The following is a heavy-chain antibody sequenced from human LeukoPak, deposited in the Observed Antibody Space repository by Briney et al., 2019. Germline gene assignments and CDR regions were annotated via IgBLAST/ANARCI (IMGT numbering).Heavy chain of an antibody. Sequence: QPGRSLRLSCAASGFTFSSYAMSWVRQAPGKGLEWVSAISGSGGSTYYADSVKGRFTISRDNSKNTLYLQMNSLRAEDTAVYYCAKEWGRNYDSSGFDAFDIWGQGTMVTVSS. CDR2: ISGSGGST. D-gene: IGHD3-22*01. CDR1: GFTFSSYA. V-gene: IGHV3-23*01. CDR3: AKEWGRNYDSSGFDAFDI. J-gene: IGHJ3*02.